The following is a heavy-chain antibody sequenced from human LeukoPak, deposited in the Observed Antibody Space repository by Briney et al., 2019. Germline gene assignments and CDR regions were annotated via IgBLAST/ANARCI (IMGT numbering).Heavy chain of an antibody. CDR2: ISYDGSNK. CDR1: GFTFSSYA. Sequence: GGSLRLSCAASGFTFSSYAMPWVRQAPGKGPEWVAVISYDGSNKYYADSVKGRFTISRDNSKNTLYLQMNSLRAEDTAVYYCARQYGPWGQGTLVTVSS. CDR3: ARQYGP. V-gene: IGHV3-30-3*01. D-gene: IGHD2-2*01. J-gene: IGHJ5*02.